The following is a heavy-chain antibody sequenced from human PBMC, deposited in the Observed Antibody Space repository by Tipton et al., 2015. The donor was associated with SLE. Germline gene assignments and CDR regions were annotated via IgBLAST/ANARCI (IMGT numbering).Heavy chain of an antibody. CDR2: IYYSGST. Sequence: TLSLTCTVSGGSISSSNWWSWIRQPPGKGLEWIGYIYYSGSTYYNPFLKSRVTISVDTSKNQFSLKLSSVTAADTAVYYCARDGARAFDIWGQGTMVTVSS. D-gene: IGHD3-16*01. CDR1: GGSISSSNW. J-gene: IGHJ3*02. V-gene: IGHV4-28*03. CDR3: ARDGARAFDI.